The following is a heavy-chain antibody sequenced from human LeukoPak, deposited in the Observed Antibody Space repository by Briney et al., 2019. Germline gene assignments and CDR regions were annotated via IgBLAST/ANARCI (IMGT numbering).Heavy chain of an antibody. CDR2: ISGSGGST. J-gene: IGHJ4*02. CDR1: GFTFSSYA. V-gene: IGHV3-23*01. D-gene: IGHD3-10*01. Sequence: GGSLRLSCAASGFTFSSYAMSWVRQAPGKGLEWVSAISGSGGSTYYADSAKGRFTISRDNSKNTLYLQMNSLRAEDTAVYYCAKDAYHYGSGSWNFDYWGQGTLVTVSS. CDR3: AKDAYHYGSGSWNFDY.